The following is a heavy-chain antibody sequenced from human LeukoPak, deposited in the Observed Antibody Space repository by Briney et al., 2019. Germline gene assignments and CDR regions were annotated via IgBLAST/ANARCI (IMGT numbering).Heavy chain of an antibody. Sequence: GGXXXXSCAAXGFTXSGSAMHWVRQASGKGLEWVGRIRSKGNRYATAYAASGKGKLTIDREERKKRADMQIDRLKTKDTAVYYCTRSVPDGSGYYYEDYWGQGTLVTVSS. CDR1: GFTXSGSA. CDR3: TRSVPDGSGYYYEDY. D-gene: IGHD3-22*01. V-gene: IGHV3-73*01. J-gene: IGHJ4*02. CDR2: IRSKGNRYAT.